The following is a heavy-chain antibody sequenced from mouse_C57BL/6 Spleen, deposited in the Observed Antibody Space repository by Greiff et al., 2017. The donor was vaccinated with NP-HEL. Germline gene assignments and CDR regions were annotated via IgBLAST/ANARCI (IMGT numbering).Heavy chain of an antibody. CDR2: INPNNGGT. V-gene: IGHV1-26*01. Sequence: EVQLQQSGPELVKPGASVKISCKASGYTFTDYYMNWVKQSHGKSLEWIGDINPNNGGTSYNQKFKGKATLTVDKSSSTAYMELRSLTSEDSAVYYCARSDGYYVRAMDYWGQGTSVTVSS. D-gene: IGHD2-3*01. CDR3: ARSDGYYVRAMDY. CDR1: GYTFTDYY. J-gene: IGHJ4*01.